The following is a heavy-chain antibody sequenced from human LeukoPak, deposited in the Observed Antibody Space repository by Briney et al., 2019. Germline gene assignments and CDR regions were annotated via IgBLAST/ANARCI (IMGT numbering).Heavy chain of an antibody. D-gene: IGHD3-22*01. CDR2: ISGSGGST. Sequence: GGSLRLSCSASGFTFSNYAMHWVRQAPGKGLEWVSAISGSGGSTYYADSVKGRFTISRDNSKNTLYLQMNSLRAEDTAVYYCAGGASWDSSGYHGYSWGQGTLVTVSS. CDR1: GFTFSNYA. CDR3: AGGASWDSSGYHGYS. V-gene: IGHV3-23*01. J-gene: IGHJ5*02.